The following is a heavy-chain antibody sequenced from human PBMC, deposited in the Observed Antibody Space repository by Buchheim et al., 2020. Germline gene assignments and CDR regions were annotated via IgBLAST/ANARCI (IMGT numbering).Heavy chain of an antibody. CDR1: GFTFSSYA. Sequence: VQLVQSGGGVVQPGRSLRLSCAASGFTFSSYAMSWVRQAPGKGLEWVSAISGSGGSTYYADSVKGRFTISRDNSKNTLYLQMNSLRAEDTAVYYCAKDTNYGSGSYYYYPFDYWGQGTL. D-gene: IGHD3-10*01. V-gene: IGHV3-23*04. CDR2: ISGSGGST. J-gene: IGHJ4*02. CDR3: AKDTNYGSGSYYYYPFDY.